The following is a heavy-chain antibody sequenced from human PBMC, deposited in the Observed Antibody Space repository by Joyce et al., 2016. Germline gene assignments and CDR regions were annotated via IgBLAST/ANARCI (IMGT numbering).Heavy chain of an antibody. CDR3: ARGFDFSAYYFLY. CDR1: GASISNDNW. V-gene: IGHV4-4*02. J-gene: IGHJ4*02. Sequence: QVQLQESGPGLVKPSGTLSLTCTVSGASISNDNWWSWVRQPPGKGREWIGEIWHSATTSYNPSLCCLVTISLDKSKNQFSLTLTSVTVADTAVYYCARGFDFSAYYFLYWGQGTPVTVSS. D-gene: IGHD3/OR15-3a*01. CDR2: IWHSATT.